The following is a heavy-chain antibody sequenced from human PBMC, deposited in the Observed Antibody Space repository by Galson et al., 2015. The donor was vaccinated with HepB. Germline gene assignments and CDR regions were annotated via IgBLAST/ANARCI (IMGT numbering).Heavy chain of an antibody. CDR1: GFTFNNYW. CDR3: ARRQCIGASCYLDS. CDR2: IDNDGTGT. J-gene: IGHJ4*02. D-gene: IGHD4/OR15-4a*01. Sequence: FLRLSCAASGFTFNNYWMHWVRHAPGKGLVWVSRIDNDGTGTDYGDSVKGRFTISRDNAKNTLYLVMSSLRADDTAVYFCARRQCIGASCYLDSWGQGTLVTVSS. V-gene: IGHV3-74*01.